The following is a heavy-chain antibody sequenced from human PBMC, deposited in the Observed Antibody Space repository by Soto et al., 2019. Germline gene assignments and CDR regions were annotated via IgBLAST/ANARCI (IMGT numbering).Heavy chain of an antibody. Sequence: AASVKVSCKASGYTFTSYDINWVRQATGQGLEWMGWMNPNSGNTGYAQKFQGRVTMTRNTSISTAYMELSSLRSEDTAVYYCARVPIVVVPAATDAFDIWGQGTMVTVSS. CDR2: MNPNSGNT. D-gene: IGHD2-2*01. CDR3: ARVPIVVVPAATDAFDI. CDR1: GYTFTSYD. J-gene: IGHJ3*02. V-gene: IGHV1-8*01.